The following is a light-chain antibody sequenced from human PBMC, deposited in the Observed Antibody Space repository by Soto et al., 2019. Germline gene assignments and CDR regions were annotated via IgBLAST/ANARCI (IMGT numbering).Light chain of an antibody. Sequence: DIQMTQSPSTLSASVGDRVTITCRASQSISSWLAWYQQKPGKAPKLLIYDASSLESGVPSRFSGSGSGTEFTLTIRSLQPDDFATYSCQQYNSYWTFGQGTKV. CDR3: QQYNSYWT. CDR2: DAS. CDR1: QSISSW. V-gene: IGKV1-5*01. J-gene: IGKJ1*01.